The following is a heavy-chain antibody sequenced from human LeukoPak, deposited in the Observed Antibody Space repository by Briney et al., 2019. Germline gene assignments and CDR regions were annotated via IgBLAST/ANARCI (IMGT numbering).Heavy chain of an antibody. CDR3: ARDSGFMVRGVIIRPSMGMDV. CDR2: ISAYNGNT. V-gene: IGHV1-18*04. Sequence: ASVKVSCTASGYTFTSYGISWVRQAPGQGLEWMGWISAYNGNTNYAQKLQGRVTMTTDTSTSTAYMELRSLRSDDTAVYYCARDSGFMVRGVIIRPSMGMDVWGKGTTVTVSS. D-gene: IGHD3-10*01. J-gene: IGHJ6*04. CDR1: GYTFTSYG.